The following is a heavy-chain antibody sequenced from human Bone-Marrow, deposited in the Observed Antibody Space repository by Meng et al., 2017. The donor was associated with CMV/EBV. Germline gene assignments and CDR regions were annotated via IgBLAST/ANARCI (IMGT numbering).Heavy chain of an antibody. J-gene: IGHJ4*02. V-gene: IGHV3-20*04. D-gene: IGHD1-26*01. Sequence: GESLKISCAASGFTFDDYGMSWVRQVPGKGLEWVSGIIWNGGSTSYADSVKGRFTISRDNAKNSLYLQMHSLRAEDTAFYYCARDRGSSEYYLDYWGQGNLVTVSS. CDR2: IIWNGGST. CDR3: ARDRGSSEYYLDY. CDR1: GFTFDDYG.